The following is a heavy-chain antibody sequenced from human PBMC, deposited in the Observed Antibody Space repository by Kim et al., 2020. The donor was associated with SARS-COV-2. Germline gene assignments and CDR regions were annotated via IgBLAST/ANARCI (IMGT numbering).Heavy chain of an antibody. CDR3: APGSDYSSGWLGYFDY. D-gene: IGHD6-19*01. CDR2: ISYDGSNK. J-gene: IGHJ4*02. Sequence: GGSLRLSCGASGFTFSSYGMHWVRQAPGKGLEWVAVISYDGSNKYYADSVKGRFTISRDNSKNTLYLQMNSLRAEDTAVYYCAPGSDYSSGWLGYFDYWGQGTLVTVSS. CDR1: GFTFSSYG. V-gene: IGHV3-30*03.